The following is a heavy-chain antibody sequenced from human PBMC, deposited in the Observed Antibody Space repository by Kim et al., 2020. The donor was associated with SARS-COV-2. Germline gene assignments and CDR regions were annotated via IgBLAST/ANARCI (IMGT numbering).Heavy chain of an antibody. V-gene: IGHV4-59*01. Sequence: SETLSLTCSVSSDSFSAYYWSWIRHLPGKRLEWIGYIFYGGDTNYNPSLKSRVTISWDTSRDQFSLDLTSVTEADTAVYYCARSEGRASWQQVDYWGQGILVTVSA. CDR1: SDSFSAYY. CDR2: IFYGGDT. CDR3: ARSEGRASWQQVDY. D-gene: IGHD6-13*01. J-gene: IGHJ4*02.